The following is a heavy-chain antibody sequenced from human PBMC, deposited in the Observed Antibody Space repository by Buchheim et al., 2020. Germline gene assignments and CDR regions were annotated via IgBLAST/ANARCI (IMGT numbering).Heavy chain of an antibody. CDR3: ARGGTSGSLDY. J-gene: IGHJ4*02. CDR1: GFTFCSYW. V-gene: IGHV3-74*01. Sequence: EVQLVDSGGGLVQPGGSLRLSCAASGFTFCSYWMHWVRQAPGKGPVWVSRINTDGTDTRYAESVQGRFTISRENARNTLYLQMNSLEAEDTAVYFCARGGTSGSLDYWGQGTL. CDR2: INTDGTDT. D-gene: IGHD3-10*01.